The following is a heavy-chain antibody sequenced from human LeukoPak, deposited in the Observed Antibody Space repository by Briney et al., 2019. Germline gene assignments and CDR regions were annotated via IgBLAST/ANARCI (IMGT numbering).Heavy chain of an antibody. V-gene: IGHV4-34*01. Sequence: SETLSLTCAVYGGSFSGYYWSWIRQPPGKGLEWIGEINHSGSTNYNPSLKSRVTISVDTSKNQFSLKLSSVTAADTAVYYCARGPPIPMIVVVSFDYWGQGTLVTVSS. CDR1: GGSFSGYY. CDR2: INHSGST. J-gene: IGHJ4*02. D-gene: IGHD3-22*01. CDR3: ARGPPIPMIVVVSFDY.